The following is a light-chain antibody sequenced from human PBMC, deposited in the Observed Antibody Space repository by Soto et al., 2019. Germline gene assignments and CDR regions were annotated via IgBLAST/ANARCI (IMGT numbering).Light chain of an antibody. Sequence: QSALTQPPSATGSPGQSVTISCTGTSSDVGGYNYVSWYQQHPGKAPKLIIYEVSKRPSGVPDRFSGSKSGNTASLTVSGLQAEDEADYYCSSYAGSKNVGLGGGTKLTVL. CDR2: EVS. J-gene: IGLJ2*01. CDR3: SSYAGSKNVG. CDR1: SSDVGGYNY. V-gene: IGLV2-8*01.